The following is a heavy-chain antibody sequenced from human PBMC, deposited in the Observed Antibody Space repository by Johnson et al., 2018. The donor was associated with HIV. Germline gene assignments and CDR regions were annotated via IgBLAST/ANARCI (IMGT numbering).Heavy chain of an antibody. CDR1: GFAFSGYA. CDR2: ISYDGTKK. V-gene: IGHV3-30*04. Sequence: QVQLVESGGGLVQPGGSLKLSCAASGFAFSGYALHWVRQAPGKGLEWVAVISYDGTKKYYADSVRGRFTISRDNSKNTLYLQMNSLRAEDTALYYCAGRPSGADPFDIWGQGTMVTVSS. D-gene: IGHD2-15*01. CDR3: AGRPSGADPFDI. J-gene: IGHJ3*02.